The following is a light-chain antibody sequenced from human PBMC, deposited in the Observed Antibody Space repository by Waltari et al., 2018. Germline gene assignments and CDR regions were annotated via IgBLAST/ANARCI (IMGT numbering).Light chain of an antibody. V-gene: IGLV2-23*02. CDR2: EVT. J-gene: IGLJ2*01. CDR1: SSDVGKYNL. Sequence: QSALTQPASVSGAPGQSIPISCTGTSSDVGKYNLVSWYQQHPCEVPKLMIYEVTKRPSGVSDRFSVSKSGNTASLTISGLQAEDEADYFCCSFAGRGFSVIFGGGTKLTVL. CDR3: CSFAGRGFSVI.